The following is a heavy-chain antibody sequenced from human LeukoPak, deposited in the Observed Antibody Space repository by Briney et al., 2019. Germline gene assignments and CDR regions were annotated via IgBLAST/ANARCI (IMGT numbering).Heavy chain of an antibody. Sequence: GGSLRLSCAASGFTFSDYYMSWIRQAPGKGLEWVSYISSSGSTIYYADPVKGRFTISRDNAKNSLYLQMNSLRAEDTAVYYCARGIGGYCSGGSCYRYYYYYMDVWGKGTTVTISS. CDR1: GFTFSDYY. V-gene: IGHV3-11*01. J-gene: IGHJ6*03. CDR3: ARGIGGYCSGGSCYRYYYYYMDV. CDR2: ISSSGSTI. D-gene: IGHD2-15*01.